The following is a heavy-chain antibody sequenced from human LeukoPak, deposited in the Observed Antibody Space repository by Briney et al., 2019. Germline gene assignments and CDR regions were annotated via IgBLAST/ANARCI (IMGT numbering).Heavy chain of an antibody. D-gene: IGHD6-13*01. CDR3: TTDSLSSSWSFDY. V-gene: IGHV3-30-3*01. J-gene: IGHJ4*02. CDR1: GFTFSSYA. Sequence: GGSLRLSCAASGFTFSSYAMHWVRQAPGKGLEWVAVISYDGSNKYYADSVKGRFTISRDNSKNTLYLQMNSLKTEDTAVYYCTTDSLSSSWSFDYWGQGTLVTVSS. CDR2: ISYDGSNK.